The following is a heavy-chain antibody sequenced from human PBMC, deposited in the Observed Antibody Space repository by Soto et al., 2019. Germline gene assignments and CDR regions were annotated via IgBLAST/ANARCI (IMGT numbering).Heavy chain of an antibody. Sequence: EVQLLESWGGFEQPGGSLRLSCVASGFTFSNYAMSWVRQAPGKGLEWVSSINYSGGFTKYADSVTGRFTISRDNSKNTLFLQMNSLRVKDTAVYYCASGYYGNNDYYYGMDVWGQGTTVTVSS. J-gene: IGHJ6*02. V-gene: IGHV3-23*01. CDR2: INYSGGFT. D-gene: IGHD3-3*01. CDR1: GFTFSNYA. CDR3: ASGYYGNNDYYYGMDV.